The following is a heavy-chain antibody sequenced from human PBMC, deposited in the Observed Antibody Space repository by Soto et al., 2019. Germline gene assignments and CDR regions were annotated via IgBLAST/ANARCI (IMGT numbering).Heavy chain of an antibody. CDR2: ISAYNGNT. CDR3: ARDDSSGYSKVCDY. CDR1: GYTFTSYG. Sequence: QVQLVQSGAEVKKPGASVKVSCKASGYTFTSYGISWVRQAPGQGLEWMGWISAYNGNTNYAKKLQGRATMTTATSTGTAYMELRSLRSDDTDVYFCARDDSSGYSKVCDYWGQGPLVTVSS. D-gene: IGHD3-22*01. J-gene: IGHJ4*02. V-gene: IGHV1-18*01.